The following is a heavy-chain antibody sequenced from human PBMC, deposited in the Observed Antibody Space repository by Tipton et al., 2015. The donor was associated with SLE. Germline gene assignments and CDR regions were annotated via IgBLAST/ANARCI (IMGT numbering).Heavy chain of an antibody. Sequence: SLRLSCAASGFTFSSYGMHWVRQAPGKGLEWVAVIWYDGSNKYYADPVKGRFTISRDNSKNTLYLQMNSLRAEDTAVYYCAGGNHYYGMDVWGQGTTVTVSS. J-gene: IGHJ6*02. CDR1: GFTFSSYG. CDR3: AGGNHYYGMDV. V-gene: IGHV3-33*08. CDR2: IWYDGSNK. D-gene: IGHD1-14*01.